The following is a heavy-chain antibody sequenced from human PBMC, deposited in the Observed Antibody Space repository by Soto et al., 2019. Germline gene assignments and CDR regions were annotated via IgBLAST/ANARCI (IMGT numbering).Heavy chain of an antibody. Sequence: ASVKVSCKASGYTFTSHDIKWVRQATGQGLEWMGWMDPNSGVTGYAQKFQGRVTMTRNTSTNTAHMELSSLRSDDTAVYYCARERKFDFWRKGLDVWGQGTTVTVPS. V-gene: IGHV1-8*01. D-gene: IGHD3-3*01. CDR1: GYTFTSHD. J-gene: IGHJ6*02. CDR2: MDPNSGVT. CDR3: ARERKFDFWRKGLDV.